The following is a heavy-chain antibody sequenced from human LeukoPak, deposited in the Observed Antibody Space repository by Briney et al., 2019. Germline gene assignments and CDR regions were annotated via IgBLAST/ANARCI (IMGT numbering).Heavy chain of an antibody. CDR3: ARLSRIVGATGGGYFDY. D-gene: IGHD1-26*01. J-gene: IGHJ4*02. Sequence: PSETLSLTCTVSGGSISSSSYYWGWIRQPPGKGLEWIGSIYYSGSTYYNPSLKSRVTISVDTFKNQFSLKLSSVTAADTAVYYCARLSRIVGATGGGYFDYWGQGTLVTVSS. V-gene: IGHV4-39*01. CDR1: GGSISSSSYY. CDR2: IYYSGST.